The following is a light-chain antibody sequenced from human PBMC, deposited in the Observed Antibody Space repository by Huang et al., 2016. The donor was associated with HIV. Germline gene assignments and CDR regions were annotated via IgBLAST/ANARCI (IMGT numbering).Light chain of an antibody. CDR3: QQYDNWPLT. V-gene: IGKV3-15*01. CDR1: HSVSSN. CDR2: GAS. Sequence: ERVMTQSPATLSVAPGERVTLPCRASHSVSSNLAWYQQKPGQPPRLLIHGASTRATGIPARFGGSVSGTDFTLAISSLQSEDSGVYFCQQYDNWPLTFGQGTRLEMK. J-gene: IGKJ5*01.